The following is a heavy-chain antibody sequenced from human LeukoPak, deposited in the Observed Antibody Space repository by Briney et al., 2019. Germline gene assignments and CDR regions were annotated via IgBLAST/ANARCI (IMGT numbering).Heavy chain of an antibody. J-gene: IGHJ4*02. CDR3: AREVATTHYFDY. CDR2: IYHSGST. V-gene: IGHV4-30-2*01. D-gene: IGHD5-12*01. CDR1: GGSISSGGYY. Sequence: SETLSLTCTVSGGSISSGGYYWSWIPQPPGKGLEWIGYIYHSGSTYYNPSLKSRVTISVDRSKNHFSLKLSSVTAADTAVYYCAREVATTHYFDYWGQGTLVTVSS.